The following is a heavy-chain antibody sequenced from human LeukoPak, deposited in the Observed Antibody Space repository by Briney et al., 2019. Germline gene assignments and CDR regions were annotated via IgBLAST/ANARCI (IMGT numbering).Heavy chain of an antibody. V-gene: IGHV1-2*06. Sequence: ASVRVSCKASGYTFTGYYMHWVRQAPGQGPEWMGRINPNSGGTNYAQKFQGRVTMTRDTSISTAYMELSRLRSDDTAVYYCARWDYDSSGYYYYFDYWGQGTLVTVSS. CDR1: GYTFTGYY. CDR2: INPNSGGT. CDR3: ARWDYDSSGYYYYFDY. D-gene: IGHD3-22*01. J-gene: IGHJ4*02.